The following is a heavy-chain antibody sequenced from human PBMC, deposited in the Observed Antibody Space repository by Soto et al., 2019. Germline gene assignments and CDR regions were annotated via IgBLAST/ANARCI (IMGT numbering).Heavy chain of an antibody. CDR3: ARERPIIAGFEY. CDR1: GFTFSNYG. V-gene: IGHV3-33*01. J-gene: IGHJ4*02. Sequence: QVQLVESGGGVVQPGRSLRLSCAASGFTFSNYGMHWVRQAPGKGLEWVAVIWYDGSNKYYEDSVKGRFTISRDNSKNALYRQWNCLRAEDTAVYYCARERPIIAGFEYWGQGTLVTVSS. CDR2: IWYDGSNK. D-gene: IGHD2-15*01.